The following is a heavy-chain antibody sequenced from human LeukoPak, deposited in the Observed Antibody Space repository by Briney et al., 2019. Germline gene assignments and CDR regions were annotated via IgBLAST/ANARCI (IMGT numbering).Heavy chain of an antibody. CDR2: IFPNDEK. CDR3: ARIPKTYWCDY. Sequence: ESGPTLVNPTETLTLTCTVSGFSLSNARLGVSWIRQPPGKALEWLAHIFPNDEKSYSTSLRSRLTISKDTSKSQVVLLMTNMDPVDTGTYYCARIPKTYWCDYWGQGTLVTVSS. J-gene: IGHJ4*02. CDR1: GFSLSNARLG. V-gene: IGHV2-26*01. D-gene: IGHD2-8*02.